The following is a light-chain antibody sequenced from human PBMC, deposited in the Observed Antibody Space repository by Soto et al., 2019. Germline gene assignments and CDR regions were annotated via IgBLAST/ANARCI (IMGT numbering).Light chain of an antibody. V-gene: IGKV3-20*01. J-gene: IGKJ2*01. CDR2: GAS. CDR3: HQYDNAPQT. Sequence: EIVLMQSPGTLSLSPGERATLSCRASQTRRRTYIAWYQQKPGQAPRVLIYGASKRATGIPDRFSGSGSGTDFSLTISRLELEDFAVYYCHQYDNAPQTYGQGTKVEIK. CDR1: QTRRRTY.